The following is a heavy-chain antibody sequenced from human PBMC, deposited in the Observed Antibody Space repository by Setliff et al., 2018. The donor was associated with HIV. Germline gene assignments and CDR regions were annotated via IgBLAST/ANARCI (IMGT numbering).Heavy chain of an antibody. CDR1: GLNFGDAW. Sequence: GGSLRLSCAAFGLNFGDAWLSWVRQAPGKGLEWVGRIKSKVDGGTIDYAAPVKGRFTISRDDSKHTLFLQMNRLRPEDSAVYYCATEVEKYSYGSSGMDVWGQGTTVTVSS. J-gene: IGHJ6*02. CDR3: ATEVEKYSYGSSGMDV. CDR2: IKSKVDGGTI. D-gene: IGHD5-18*01. V-gene: IGHV3-15*01.